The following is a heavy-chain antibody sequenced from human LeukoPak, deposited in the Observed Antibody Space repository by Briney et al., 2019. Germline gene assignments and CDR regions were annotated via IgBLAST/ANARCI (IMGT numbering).Heavy chain of an antibody. CDR1: GDSISSSDYY. CDR3: ARGGYCTNGVCFNAEYFQH. D-gene: IGHD2-8*01. CDR2: IYYSGST. V-gene: IGHV4-39*07. J-gene: IGHJ1*01. Sequence: PSETLSLTCTVSGDSISSSDYYWGWIRQPPGKGLEWIGCIYYSGSTYYTPSLKSRVTISVDTSKNQFSLKLSSVTAADTAVYYCARGGYCTNGVCFNAEYFQHWGQGTLVTVSS.